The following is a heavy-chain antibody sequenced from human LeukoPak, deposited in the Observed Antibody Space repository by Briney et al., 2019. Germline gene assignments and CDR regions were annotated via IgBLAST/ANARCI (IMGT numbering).Heavy chain of an antibody. D-gene: IGHD1-26*01. CDR2: ISSSSSTI. CDR3: ARGVVGAANSFDY. V-gene: IGHV3-48*01. CDR1: GFTFSSYS. Sequence: GGSLRLSCAASGFTFSSYSMNWVRQAPGKGLEWVSYISSSSSTIYYADSVKGRFTISRDNSKNTLYLQMNSLRAEDTAVYYCARGVVGAANSFDYWGQGTLVTVSS. J-gene: IGHJ4*02.